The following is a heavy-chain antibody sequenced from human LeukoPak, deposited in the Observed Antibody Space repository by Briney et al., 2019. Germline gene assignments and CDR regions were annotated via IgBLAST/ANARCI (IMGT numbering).Heavy chain of an antibody. CDR2: ISSSSSTI. CDR1: GFTFSSYS. Sequence: GGSLRLSCAASGFTFSSYSMNWVRQAPGKGLEWVSYISSSSSTIYYADSVKGRFTISRDNAKNSLYLQMNSLRAEDTAVYYCARKSEGDAFDIWGXGTMVTVSS. V-gene: IGHV3-48*04. CDR3: ARKSEGDAFDI. J-gene: IGHJ3*02.